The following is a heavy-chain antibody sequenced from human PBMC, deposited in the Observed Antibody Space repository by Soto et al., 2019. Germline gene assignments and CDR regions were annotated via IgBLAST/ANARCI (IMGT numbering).Heavy chain of an antibody. V-gene: IGHV1-18*01. Sequence: ASVKGACKASGYTFASDGLSWVRQAPGQGLEWMGWISPYDGNRNFAQKFEDRVTMTTATSTNTVFLELRSLKSDDTAIYYCARDRLRGYDSSGFYSWGQGTMVTVSS. CDR1: GYTFASDG. CDR2: ISPYDGNR. J-gene: IGHJ4*02. D-gene: IGHD3-22*01. CDR3: ARDRLRGYDSSGFYS.